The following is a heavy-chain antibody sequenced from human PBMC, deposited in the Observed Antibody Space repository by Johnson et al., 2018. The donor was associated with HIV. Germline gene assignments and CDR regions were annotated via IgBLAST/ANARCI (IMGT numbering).Heavy chain of an antibody. CDR2: IRSKANSYAT. CDR1: GFTFSGSA. J-gene: IGHJ3*02. D-gene: IGHD3-22*01. CDR3: TRRGYYDSSGYAFDI. Sequence: VQLVESGGGLVQPGGSLKLSCAASGFTFSGSAMHWVRQASGKGLEWVGRIRSKANSYATAYAASVKGRFTISRDDSKNTAYLQMNSLKTEDTAVYDCTRRGYYDSSGYAFDIWGQGTMVTVSS. V-gene: IGHV3-73*02.